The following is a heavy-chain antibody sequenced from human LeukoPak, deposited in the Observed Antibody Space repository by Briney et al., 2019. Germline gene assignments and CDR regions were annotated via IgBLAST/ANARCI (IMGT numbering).Heavy chain of an antibody. V-gene: IGHV3-11*05. D-gene: IGHD3-9*01. Sequence: GGSLRLSCAASGLTFSDFYMSWIRQAPGKGQEWVSYISSGSSYTDYADSVKGRFTISRDDAKNSLYLQMNSLRAEDTAVYYCAKDYAPYYDILTGFSNWFDPWGQGTLVTVSS. CDR2: ISSGSSYT. J-gene: IGHJ5*02. CDR1: GLTFSDFY. CDR3: AKDYAPYYDILTGFSNWFDP.